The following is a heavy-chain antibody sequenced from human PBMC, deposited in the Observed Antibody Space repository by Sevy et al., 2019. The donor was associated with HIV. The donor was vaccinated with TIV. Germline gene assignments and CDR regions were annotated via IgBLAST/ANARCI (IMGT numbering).Heavy chain of an antibody. D-gene: IGHD6-19*01. V-gene: IGHV3-30-3*01. CDR3: AKEWIAVTGYYFDY. CDR1: GFTFSSYA. Sequence: GGSLRLSCAASGFTFSSYAMHWVRQAPGKGLEWVAVISYDGSNKYYVDSVKGRFTISRDNSKNTLYLQMNSLRAEDTAVYYCAKEWIAVTGYYFDYWGQGTLVTVSS. CDR2: ISYDGSNK. J-gene: IGHJ4*02.